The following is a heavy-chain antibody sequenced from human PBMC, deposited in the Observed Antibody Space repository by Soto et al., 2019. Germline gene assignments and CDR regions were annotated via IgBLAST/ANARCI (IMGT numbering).Heavy chain of an antibody. D-gene: IGHD2-21*01. V-gene: IGHV3-30*03. CDR1: GFIFSDYG. Sequence: SGGSLRLSCAASGFIFSDYGMHWVRQAPGKGLEWVALISYDGSNERYADPVKGRFTISKDKSKNTLYLQMHSLRAEDTAVYYCGSGIPSAFCGPGTLVTVSS. CDR3: GSGIPSAF. CDR2: ISYDGSNE. J-gene: IGHJ4*02.